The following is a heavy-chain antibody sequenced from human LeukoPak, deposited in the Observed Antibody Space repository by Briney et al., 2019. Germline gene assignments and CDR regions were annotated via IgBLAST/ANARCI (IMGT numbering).Heavy chain of an antibody. Sequence: PGGSLRLSCAASGFTFSTYSMNWVRQAPGMGLEWVSYISSSSRTIYYADSVKGRFTISRDNAKNSLYLQMDSLRAEDTAVYYCASLYDTDGYYFNYRGQGALVTVST. D-gene: IGHD3-22*01. V-gene: IGHV3-48*01. CDR3: ASLYDTDGYYFNY. J-gene: IGHJ4*02. CDR1: GFTFSTYS. CDR2: ISSSSRTI.